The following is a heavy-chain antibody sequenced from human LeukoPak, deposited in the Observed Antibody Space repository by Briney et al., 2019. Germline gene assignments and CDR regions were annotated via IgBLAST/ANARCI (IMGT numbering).Heavy chain of an antibody. D-gene: IGHD3-10*01. CDR1: GDSISYYY. J-gene: IGHJ4*02. Sequence: SETLSLTCSVSGDSISYYYCTWIRQPPGKGMEWIGYVYSSVVTNHNPSLKSRVTMSIDTSKNQFSLELRSVTAADTAVYFCARERSGLGYFDYWGQGALVTVSS. CDR2: VYSSVVT. CDR3: ARERSGLGYFDY. V-gene: IGHV4-59*01.